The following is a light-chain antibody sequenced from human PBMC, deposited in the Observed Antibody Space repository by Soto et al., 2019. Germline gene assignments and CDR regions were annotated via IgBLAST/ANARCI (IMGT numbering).Light chain of an antibody. CDR2: QIS. CDR1: QSLVYSDGNTY. CDR3: VQFSQFPRT. J-gene: IGKJ1*01. V-gene: IGKV2-24*01. Sequence: DIMLTQTPLSSPVTLGQPASISCRSSQSLVYSDGNTYLSWLQQRPGQPPRLLIYQISNRFSGVADRFSGSGAGTDFTLKISRVEAEDVGVYYYVQFSQFPRTFGQGTKVEI.